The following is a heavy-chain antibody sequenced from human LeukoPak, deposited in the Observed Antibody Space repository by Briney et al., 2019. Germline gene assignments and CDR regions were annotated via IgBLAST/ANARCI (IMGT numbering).Heavy chain of an antibody. CDR1: GYSISSGYY. D-gene: IGHD2-2*01. CDR2: IYHSGST. V-gene: IGHV4-38-2*01. J-gene: IGHJ5*02. CDR3: ASTNCGSVSCYGANWFDH. Sequence: SETLSLTCGVSGYSISSGYYGGGIRQPPGEGVGWIGSIYHSGSTYYNPSLKSRVTLSVDTSKNQFSLKLSSVTAADTAVYYCASTNCGSVSCYGANWFDHWGQGTLVTVSS.